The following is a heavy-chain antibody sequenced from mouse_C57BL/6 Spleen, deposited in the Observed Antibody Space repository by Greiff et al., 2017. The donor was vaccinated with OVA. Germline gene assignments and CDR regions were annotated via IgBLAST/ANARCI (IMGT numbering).Heavy chain of an antibody. J-gene: IGHJ2*01. CDR1: GFTFSSYG. Sequence: EVQRVESGGDLVKPGGSVKLSCAASGFTFSSYGMSWVRQTPDKRLEWVATISSGGSYTNYPDSLKGRFTISRDDAKNTLYLQRSSLKAEDTAMYYCARHEATVSYYFDYWGQGTTLTVSS. V-gene: IGHV5-6*01. D-gene: IGHD1-1*01. CDR3: ARHEATVSYYFDY. CDR2: ISSGGSYT.